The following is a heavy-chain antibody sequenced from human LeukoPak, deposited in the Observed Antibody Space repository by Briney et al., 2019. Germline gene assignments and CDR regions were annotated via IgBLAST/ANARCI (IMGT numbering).Heavy chain of an antibody. D-gene: IGHD3-22*01. CDR1: GYSISSCYS. J-gene: IGHJ4*02. V-gene: IGHV4-38-2*02. CDR3: ARDGPTYYYDNSGHYYGY. Sequence: SETLSLTCGVSGYSISSCYSWGGIRQPPGKGLEWIGSIYHSGSAYYNPSLKSRVTISVDTSKNQFSLKLSSVTAADTAVYYCARDGPTYYYDNSGHYYGYWGQGTLVTVSS. CDR2: IYHSGSA.